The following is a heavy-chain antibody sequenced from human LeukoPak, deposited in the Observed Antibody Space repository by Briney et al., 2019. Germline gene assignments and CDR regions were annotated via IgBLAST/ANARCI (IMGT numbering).Heavy chain of an antibody. CDR3: ARLGSQSLFDP. CDR1: GGSIISTNYY. V-gene: IGHV4-39*01. Sequence: NPSETLSLTCTVSGGSIISTNYYWAWIRHPPGKGLEWIASVHYSGTPYYNPPLKSRVTMSVDTSKNQFSLKLSFVTAADTAVYYCARLGSQSLFDPWGQGALVTVSS. J-gene: IGHJ5*02. CDR2: VHYSGTP. D-gene: IGHD6-19*01.